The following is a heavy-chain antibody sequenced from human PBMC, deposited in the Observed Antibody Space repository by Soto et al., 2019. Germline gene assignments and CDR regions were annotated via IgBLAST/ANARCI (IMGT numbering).Heavy chain of an antibody. J-gene: IGHJ4*02. CDR2: IIPIFGTA. Sequence: QVQLVQSGAEVKKPGSSVKVSCKASGGTFSSYAISWVRQAPGQGLEWMGGIIPIFGTANYAQKFQGRDTITADESTSTAYMELSSLRSEDTAVDYCARGDRIAVAVTDPQLDYWGQGTRVTVSS. CDR1: GGTFSSYA. CDR3: ARGDRIAVAVTDPQLDY. D-gene: IGHD6-19*01. V-gene: IGHV1-69*12.